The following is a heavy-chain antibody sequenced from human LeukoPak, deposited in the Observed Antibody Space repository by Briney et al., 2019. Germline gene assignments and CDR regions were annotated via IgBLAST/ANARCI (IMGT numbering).Heavy chain of an antibody. CDR1: GYTFTSYD. CDR2: MNPNSGDT. CDR3: ARADRIAARPVRYYYYYMDV. Sequence: ASVKVSCKASGYTFTSYDINWVRQATGQGLEWMGWMNPNSGDTGYAQRFQGRVTMTRNTSISTAYMELSSLRSEDTAVYYCARADRIAARPVRYYYYYMDVWGKGTTVTVSS. V-gene: IGHV1-8*01. D-gene: IGHD6-6*01. J-gene: IGHJ6*03.